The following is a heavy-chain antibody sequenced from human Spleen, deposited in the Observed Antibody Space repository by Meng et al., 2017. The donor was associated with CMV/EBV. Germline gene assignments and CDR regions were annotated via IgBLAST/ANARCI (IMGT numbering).Heavy chain of an antibody. V-gene: IGHV3-53*01. CDR3: ARDSDGPYFDY. CDR2: IYSDGTT. Sequence: LSCAASEFTVSDNYMNWVRQAPGKGLEWVSIIYSDGTTHYADSVKGRFTISRDNSKNTLYLQMDSLRAEDTAVYYCARDSDGPYFDYWGQGTLVTVSS. CDR1: EFTVSDNY. J-gene: IGHJ4*02. D-gene: IGHD2-21*01.